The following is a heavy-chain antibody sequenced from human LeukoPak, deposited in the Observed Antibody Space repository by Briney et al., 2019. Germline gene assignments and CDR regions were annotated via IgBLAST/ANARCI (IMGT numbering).Heavy chain of an antibody. Sequence: EASVKVSCKASGGTFSSYAISWVRQAPGQGLEWKGGIIPIFGTANYAQKFQGRVTITADESTSTAYMELSSLRSEDTAVYYCASSHDSTPRYWGQGTLVTVSS. V-gene: IGHV1-69*13. CDR1: GGTFSSYA. CDR3: ASSHDSTPRY. CDR2: IIPIFGTA. J-gene: IGHJ4*02. D-gene: IGHD2-15*01.